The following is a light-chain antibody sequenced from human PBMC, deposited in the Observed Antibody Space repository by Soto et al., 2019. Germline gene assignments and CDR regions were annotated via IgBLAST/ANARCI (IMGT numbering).Light chain of an antibody. V-gene: IGKV3-20*01. Sequence: EIVLTQSPGTLSLSPGERATLSCRASQSVSSSYLAWYQQKPGQAPRLLIYGASSRATGIPDRFSGSGSGTHFTLTISRLEPEDFTVYYCQQYGSSPLVTFGQGTRLEI. CDR2: GAS. J-gene: IGKJ5*01. CDR1: QSVSSSY. CDR3: QQYGSSPLVT.